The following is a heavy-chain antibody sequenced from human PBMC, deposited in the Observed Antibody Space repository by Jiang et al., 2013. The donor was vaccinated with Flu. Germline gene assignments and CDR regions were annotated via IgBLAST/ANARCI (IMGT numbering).Heavy chain of an antibody. Sequence: YMHWVRQAPGQGLEWMGIINPSGGSTSYAQKFQGRVTMTRDTSTSTVYMELSSLRSEDTAVYYCARDVQGRDYFDYWGQGTLVTVSS. CDR2: INPSGGST. CDR1: Y. J-gene: IGHJ4*02. V-gene: IGHV1-46*01. CDR3: ARDVQGRDYFDY.